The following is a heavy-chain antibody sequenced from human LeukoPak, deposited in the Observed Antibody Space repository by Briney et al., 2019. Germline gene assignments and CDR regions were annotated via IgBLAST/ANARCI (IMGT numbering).Heavy chain of an antibody. D-gene: IGHD2-2*01. CDR2: ISYDGSNK. V-gene: IGHV3-30*18. Sequence: GGSLRLSCAASGFTFSSYGMHWVRQAPGKGLEWVAVISYDGSNKYYADSVKGRFTISRDNSKNTLYLQMNSLRAEDTAVYYCAKDRRVVVPAAMFHFDYWGQGTLVTVSS. CDR3: AKDRRVVVPAAMFHFDY. CDR1: GFTFSSYG. J-gene: IGHJ4*02.